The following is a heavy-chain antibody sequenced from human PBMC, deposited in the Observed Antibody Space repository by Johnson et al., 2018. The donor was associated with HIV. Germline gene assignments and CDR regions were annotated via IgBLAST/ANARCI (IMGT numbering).Heavy chain of an antibody. D-gene: IGHD3-3*01. CDR1: GFTFSSYA. J-gene: IGHJ3*02. CDR2: ISYDGSNK. Sequence: QMQLVESGGGVVQPGRSLRLSCAASGFTFSSYAMHWVRQAPGKGLEWVAVISYDGSNKYYADSVKGRFTISRDNSKNTLYLQMNSLRAEDTAVYYCAKEGNYNFWSGYHHDAFDIWGQGTMVTVSS. CDR3: AKEGNYNFWSGYHHDAFDI. V-gene: IGHV3-30-3*01.